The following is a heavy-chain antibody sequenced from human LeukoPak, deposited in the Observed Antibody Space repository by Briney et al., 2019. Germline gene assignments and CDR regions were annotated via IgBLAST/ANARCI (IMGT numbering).Heavy chain of an antibody. CDR2: IYYSGSA. D-gene: IGHD6-13*01. Sequence: SETLSLTCTVSGGSISRSSHYWGWIRQPPGKGLEWIGSIYYSGSAYYNPSLKSRVTVSVDTSKNQFSLKLNSVTAADTAVYYCARGAPGSSRSDYWGQGTLVTVSS. CDR3: ARGAPGSSRSDY. CDR1: GGSISRSSHY. V-gene: IGHV4-39*01. J-gene: IGHJ4*02.